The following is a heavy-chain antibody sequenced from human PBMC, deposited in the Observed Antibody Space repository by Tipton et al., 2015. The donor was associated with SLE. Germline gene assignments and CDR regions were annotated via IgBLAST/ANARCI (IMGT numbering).Heavy chain of an antibody. CDR3: ARDFGNSSSGRLN. CDR1: GFTFSSYW. J-gene: IGHJ4*02. D-gene: IGHD6-6*01. Sequence: SLRLSCAASGFTFSSYWMSWVRQAPGKGLEWVANIKQDGSEKYYVDSVKGRFTISRDNAKNSLYLQMNSLRAEDTAVYYCARDFGNSSSGRLNWGQGTLVTVSS. CDR2: IKQDGSEK. V-gene: IGHV3-7*01.